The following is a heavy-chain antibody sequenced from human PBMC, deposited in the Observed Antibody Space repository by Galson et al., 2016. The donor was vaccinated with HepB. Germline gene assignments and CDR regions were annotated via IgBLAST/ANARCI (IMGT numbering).Heavy chain of an antibody. CDR1: GFTFDDHA. Sequence: SLRLSCAASGFTFDDHAMHWVRQAPGKGLEWVSGISWNSLIIVYADSVKGRFTVSRDNAENSLYLQVNSLRPEDSAFYYCAKGKSPYASTWIDDWGQGTLVTVSP. CDR3: AKGKSPYASTWIDD. V-gene: IGHV3-9*01. D-gene: IGHD2-2*01. J-gene: IGHJ4*02. CDR2: ISWNSLII.